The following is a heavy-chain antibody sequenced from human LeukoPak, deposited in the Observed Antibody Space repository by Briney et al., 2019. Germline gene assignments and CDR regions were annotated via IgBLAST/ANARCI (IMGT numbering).Heavy chain of an antibody. V-gene: IGHV4-59*06. D-gene: IGHD5-12*01. J-gene: IGHJ4*02. Sequence: PSETLSLTCTVSGGSISSYYWSWIRQHPGKGLEWIGYIYYSGSTYYNPSLKSRVTISVDTSKNQFSLKLSSVTAADTAVYYCARGDIVATTFDYWGQGTLVTVSS. CDR2: IYYSGST. CDR3: ARGDIVATTFDY. CDR1: GGSISSYY.